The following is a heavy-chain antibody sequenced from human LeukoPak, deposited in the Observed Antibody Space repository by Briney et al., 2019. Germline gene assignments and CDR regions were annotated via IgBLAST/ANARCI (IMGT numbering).Heavy chain of an antibody. D-gene: IGHD3-10*01. CDR3: ARESYYYGSGSYYNAFDY. J-gene: IGHJ4*02. CDR2: INHSGST. V-gene: IGHV4-34*01. Sequence: PSETLSLTCAVYGGSFSGYYWSWIRQPPGKGLEWIGEINHSGSTNYNPSLKSRVTISVDTSKNQFSLKLSSVTAADTAVYYCARESYYYGSGSYYNAFDYWGQGTLVTVSS. CDR1: GGSFSGYY.